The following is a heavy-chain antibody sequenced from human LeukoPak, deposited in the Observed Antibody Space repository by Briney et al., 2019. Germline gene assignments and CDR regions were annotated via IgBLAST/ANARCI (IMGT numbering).Heavy chain of an antibody. CDR1: GFTFTEHY. J-gene: IGHJ4*02. CDR2: ISSSAGDI. D-gene: IGHD3-22*01. Sequence: GGSLRLSCAASGFTFTEHYMSWIRQAPGKGLEWVSYISSSAGDISYADSVKGRFTISRDNAKNSLYLQMNSLRAEDTAVYYCARGINYYDSSFTDYWGQGTLVTVSS. CDR3: ARGINYYDSSFTDY. V-gene: IGHV3-11*01.